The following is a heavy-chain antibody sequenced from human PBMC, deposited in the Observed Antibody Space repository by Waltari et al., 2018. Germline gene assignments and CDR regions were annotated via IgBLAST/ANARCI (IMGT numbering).Heavy chain of an antibody. J-gene: IGHJ1*01. Sequence: QVQLVESGGGVVQPGRSLRLSCAASGFTFSSYGMHWVRQALGKGLEWVAVIWYDGSNKYYADSVKGRFTISRDNSKNTLYLQMNSLRAEDTAVYYCAIDGYYDSSGYYEYFQHWGQGTLVTVSS. CDR2: IWYDGSNK. D-gene: IGHD3-22*01. CDR1: GFTFSSYG. CDR3: AIDGYYDSSGYYEYFQH. V-gene: IGHV3-33*01.